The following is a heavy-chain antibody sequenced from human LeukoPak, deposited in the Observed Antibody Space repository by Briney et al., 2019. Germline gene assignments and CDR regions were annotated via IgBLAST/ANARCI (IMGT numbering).Heavy chain of an antibody. V-gene: IGHV4-39*07. D-gene: IGHD3-10*01. CDR3: ARDKGSFNWFDP. Sequence: SETLSLTCTVSGGSISSSSYYWGWIRQPPGKGLEWIGSIYYSGSTYYNPSLKSRVTIPVDTSKNQFSLKLSSVTAADTAVYYCARDKGSFNWFDPWGQGTLVTVSS. J-gene: IGHJ5*02. CDR1: GGSISSSSYY. CDR2: IYYSGST.